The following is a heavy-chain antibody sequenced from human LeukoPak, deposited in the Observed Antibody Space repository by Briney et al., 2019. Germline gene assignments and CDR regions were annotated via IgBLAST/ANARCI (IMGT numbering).Heavy chain of an antibody. D-gene: IGHD6-13*01. CDR1: GGSISSGSYY. Sequence: SETLSLTCTVSGGSISSGSYYWSWIRQPAGKGLEWIGRIYTSGSTNYNPFLKSRVTISVDTSKNQFSLKLSSVTAADTAVYYCARLVLNYYYYMDVWGKGTTVTVSS. CDR2: IYTSGST. J-gene: IGHJ6*03. V-gene: IGHV4-61*02. CDR3: ARLVLNYYYYMDV.